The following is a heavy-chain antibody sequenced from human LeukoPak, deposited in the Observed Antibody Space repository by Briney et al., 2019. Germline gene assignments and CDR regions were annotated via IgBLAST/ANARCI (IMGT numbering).Heavy chain of an antibody. Sequence: LPGGSLRLSCAASGIIITSYWMSWVRQTPGKGLEWVANIKQDGSEKNYVDSVKGRFTIFRENARNSLYLQMNSLRAEDTAVYYCASHSYGYNHWGQGTLVIVSS. J-gene: IGHJ5*02. CDR3: ASHSYGYNH. V-gene: IGHV3-7*01. CDR2: IKQDGSEK. D-gene: IGHD3-16*01. CDR1: GIIITSYW.